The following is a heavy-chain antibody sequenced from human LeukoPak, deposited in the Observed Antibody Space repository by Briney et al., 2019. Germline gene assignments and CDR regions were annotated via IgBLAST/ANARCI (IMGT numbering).Heavy chain of an antibody. CDR2: IYYSGST. CDR3: ARDLRFGELYGGTDP. D-gene: IGHD3-10*01. Sequence: SQTLSLTCTVSGGSISSGGYYWRWLRQHPGTGLEWIGYIYYSGSTYYNPSLKSRVTISVDTSKNQFSLKLSSVTAADTAVYYCARDLRFGELYGGTDPWGQGTLVTFSS. CDR1: GGSISSGGYY. V-gene: IGHV4-31*03. J-gene: IGHJ5*02.